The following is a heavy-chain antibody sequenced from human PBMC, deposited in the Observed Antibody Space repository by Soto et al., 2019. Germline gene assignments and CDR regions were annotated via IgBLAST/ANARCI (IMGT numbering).Heavy chain of an antibody. CDR2: ISYDGSNK. V-gene: IGHV3-30*18. Sequence: AGGSLRLSCAASGFTFSSYGMHWVRQAPGKGLEWVAVISYDGSNKYYADSVKGRFTISRDNSKNTLYLQMNSLRAEDTAVYYCAKEIANYDILTGSKPPYYYYGMDVWGQGTTVTVSS. CDR3: AKEIANYDILTGSKPPYYYYGMDV. D-gene: IGHD3-9*01. CDR1: GFTFSSYG. J-gene: IGHJ6*02.